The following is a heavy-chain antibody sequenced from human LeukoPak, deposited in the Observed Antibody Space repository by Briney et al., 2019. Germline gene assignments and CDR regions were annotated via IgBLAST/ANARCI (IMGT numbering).Heavy chain of an antibody. CDR3: TTDQYYYDSSGYYSFFDY. V-gene: IGHV3-15*01. Sequence: GGSLRLSCAASGFTFSNAWMSWVRQAPGKGLEWVGRIKSKTDGGTTDYAAPVKGRFTIPRDDSKNTLYLQMNSLKTEDTAVYYCTTDQYYYDSSGYYSFFDYWGQGTLVTVSS. CDR1: GFTFSNAW. J-gene: IGHJ4*02. D-gene: IGHD3-22*01. CDR2: IKSKTDGGTT.